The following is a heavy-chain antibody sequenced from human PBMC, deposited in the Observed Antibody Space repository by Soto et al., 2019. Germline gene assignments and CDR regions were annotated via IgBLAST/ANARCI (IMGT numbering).Heavy chain of an antibody. CDR3: AKDLATCYACVNWYFDL. CDR2: ISGSGVNT. Sequence: EVQLLESGGDLVQPGGSLRLSCAASGFTFDSYAMNWVRQAPGKGLEWVSTISGSGVNTYYADSVKGRFTISRDNSKNTLYLQMSGRRVDDTALYYCAKDLATCYACVNWYFDLWGRGTLVNVSS. J-gene: IGHJ2*01. D-gene: IGHD2-2*01. CDR1: GFTFDSYA. V-gene: IGHV3-23*01.